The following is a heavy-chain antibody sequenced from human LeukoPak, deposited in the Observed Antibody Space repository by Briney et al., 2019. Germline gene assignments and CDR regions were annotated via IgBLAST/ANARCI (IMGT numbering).Heavy chain of an antibody. CDR2: ITGSGSST. D-gene: IGHD3-22*01. V-gene: IGHV3-23*01. Sequence: GGSLRLSCAASGFAFNTYAMSWVRQAPGKGLEWVSSITGSGSSTYYADSVKGRFTIPRDNSKKTLHLQMNSLRAEDTAVYYCATLGHGSYDSTAYYSYFQNWGQGTLVTVSS. J-gene: IGHJ1*01. CDR1: GFAFNTYA. CDR3: ATLGHGSYDSTAYYSYFQN.